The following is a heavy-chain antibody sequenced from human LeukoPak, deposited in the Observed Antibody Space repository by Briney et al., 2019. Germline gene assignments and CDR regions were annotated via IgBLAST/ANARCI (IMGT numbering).Heavy chain of an antibody. Sequence: ASVKVSCKASGYTFTSYYIHWVRQAPGQGLEWMGIINPSGGSTSYAQKFQGRVTMTRDTSTSTVYMELSSLRSEDTAVYYCARDGMGYDSSGYLTNWFDPWGQGTLVTVSS. CDR1: GYTFTSYY. V-gene: IGHV1-46*01. CDR3: ARDGMGYDSSGYLTNWFDP. CDR2: INPSGGST. J-gene: IGHJ5*02. D-gene: IGHD3-22*01.